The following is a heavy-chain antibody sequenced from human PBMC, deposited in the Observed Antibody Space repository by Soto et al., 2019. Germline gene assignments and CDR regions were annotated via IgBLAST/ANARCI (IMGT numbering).Heavy chain of an antibody. CDR3: AKVIAARSNKYYYYYGMDV. D-gene: IGHD6-6*01. CDR1: GFTFSSYG. V-gene: IGHV3-30*18. CDR2: ISYDGSNK. J-gene: IGHJ6*02. Sequence: PGGSLRLSCAASGFTFSSYGMHWVRQAPGKGLEWVAVISYDGSNKYYADSVKGRFTISRDNSKNTLYLQMNSLRAEDTAAYYCAKVIAARSNKYYYYYGMDVWGQGTTVTVSS.